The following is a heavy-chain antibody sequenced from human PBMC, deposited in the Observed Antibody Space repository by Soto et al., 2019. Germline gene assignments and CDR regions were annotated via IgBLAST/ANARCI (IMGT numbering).Heavy chain of an antibody. CDR1: RFTFSSYW. V-gene: IGHV3-7*05. D-gene: IGHD1-26*01. Sequence: PGGSLRLSCAASRFTFSSYWMTWVRRAPGKGLEWVANINQDGNEKNYMDSVKGRFSISRDNAKNSLYLQMNSLRAEDTAVYYCARGLYTGSPHFFFWGQGTPVTVSS. CDR2: INQDGNEK. J-gene: IGHJ4*02. CDR3: ARGLYTGSPHFFF.